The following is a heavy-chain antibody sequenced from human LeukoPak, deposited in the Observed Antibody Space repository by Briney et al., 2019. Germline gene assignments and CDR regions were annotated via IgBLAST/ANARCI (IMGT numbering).Heavy chain of an antibody. CDR3: AQDRGINGDSFDY. V-gene: IGHV1-18*01. Sequence: ASVKVSGKASGYTFTSYGIIWVRRSPGQRREGMGWISAYNGNTNYAQKLQGRVTMTTDTSTSTAYMELRSMRSDDTAVYYCAQDRGINGDSFDYWGQGTLVTVSS. CDR1: GYTFTSYG. J-gene: IGHJ4*02. D-gene: IGHD3-10*01. CDR2: ISAYNGNT.